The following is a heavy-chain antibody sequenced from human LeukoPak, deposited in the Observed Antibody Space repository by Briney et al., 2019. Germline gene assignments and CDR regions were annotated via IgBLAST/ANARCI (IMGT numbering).Heavy chain of an antibody. CDR1: GFPFSSYW. D-gene: IGHD3-3*01. CDR2: TNRDGSST. J-gene: IGHJ4*02. Sequence: QAGGSLRLSCAASGFPFSSYWMHWVRQAPGKGAVWVARTNRDGSSTAYADSVKGRFTISKDNAKNTLYLLMNSPRAEDTAVYYCARDSVEWYLFDYWGQGTLVTVSS. V-gene: IGHV3-74*01. CDR3: ARDSVEWYLFDY.